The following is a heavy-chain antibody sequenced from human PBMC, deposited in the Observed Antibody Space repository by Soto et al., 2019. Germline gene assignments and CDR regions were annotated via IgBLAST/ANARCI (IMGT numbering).Heavy chain of an antibody. CDR1: GFTFSSYA. V-gene: IGHV3-23*01. Sequence: GGSLRLSCAASGFTFSSYAMSWVRQAPGKGLEWVSSISGSGGSTFYADSVKGRFTISRDNSKNTLYLQMNSLRAEDTAVYYCAKEDIAYYDNLTGVYYFDYWVQGTLVIVSS. CDR3: AKEDIAYYDNLTGVYYFDY. D-gene: IGHD3-9*01. CDR2: ISGSGGST. J-gene: IGHJ4*02.